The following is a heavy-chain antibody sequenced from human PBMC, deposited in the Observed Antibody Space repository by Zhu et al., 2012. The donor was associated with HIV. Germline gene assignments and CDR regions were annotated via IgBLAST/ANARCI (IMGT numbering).Heavy chain of an antibody. Sequence: QVQLQESGPGLVKPSETLSLTCAVSGYSISSGYYWGWIRQPPGKGLEWIGSIHHSGRTDYNPSLMSRVTMSVDTSKNQFSLSLRPVTAADTAEYYCARQFLSTYGLWGQGTLVTVSS. CDR2: IHHSGRT. CDR3: ARQFLSTYGL. V-gene: IGHV4-38-2*01. D-gene: IGHD4-17*01. J-gene: IGHJ4*02. CDR1: GYSISSGYY.